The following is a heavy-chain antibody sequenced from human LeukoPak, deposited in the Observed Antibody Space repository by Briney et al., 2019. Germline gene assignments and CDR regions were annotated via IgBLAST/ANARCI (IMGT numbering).Heavy chain of an antibody. CDR1: GYTFTSYA. Sequence: GASVKVSCKASGYTFTSYAMNWVRQAPGQGLEWMGWINTNTGNPTYVQGFTGRFVFSLDTSVSTAYLQISSLKAEDTAVYYCARVGGGYDFWSGYYGYYYGMDVWGQGTTVTVSS. V-gene: IGHV7-4-1*02. CDR3: ARVGGGYDFWSGYYGYYYGMDV. J-gene: IGHJ6*02. CDR2: INTNTGNP. D-gene: IGHD3-3*01.